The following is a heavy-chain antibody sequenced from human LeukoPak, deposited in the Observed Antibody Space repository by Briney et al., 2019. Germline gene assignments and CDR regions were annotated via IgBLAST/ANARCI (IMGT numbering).Heavy chain of an antibody. D-gene: IGHD3-9*01. CDR2: INRGGDNI. CDR1: GFPFSSYA. V-gene: IGHV3-48*02. Sequence: GGSLRLSCAASGFPFSSYAMTWVRQAPGKGLEWLAYINRGGDNIWYADSVKGRFTISRDNARDSLFLQMNSLRDEDTAVYYCARDHDWAFDYWGQGTLVTVSS. CDR3: ARDHDWAFDY. J-gene: IGHJ4*02.